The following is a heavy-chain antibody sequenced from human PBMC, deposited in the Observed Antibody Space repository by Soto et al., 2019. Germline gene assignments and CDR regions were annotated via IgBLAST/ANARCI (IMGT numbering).Heavy chain of an antibody. Sequence: GGSLRLSCVASGLTFGGRAMTWVRQAPGEGLQWVSTITDTGGDAKYADSVRGRFVISRDNSKKTLYLQMTSLTAEDSAMYYCARGSTDSYPGSRIFDFWGRGTLVTVYS. J-gene: IGHJ4*02. CDR2: ITDTGGDA. V-gene: IGHV3-23*01. CDR1: GLTFGGRA. D-gene: IGHD3-10*01. CDR3: ARGSTDSYPGSRIFDF.